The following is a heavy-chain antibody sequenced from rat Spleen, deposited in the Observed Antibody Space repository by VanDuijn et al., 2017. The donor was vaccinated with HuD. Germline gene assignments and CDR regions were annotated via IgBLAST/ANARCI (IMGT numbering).Heavy chain of an antibody. V-gene: IGHV5-29*01. Sequence: EVELVESGGGLVQPGRSMKLSCAASGFTFSNYGMAWVRQAPTKGLEWVASINYDGSSFYCRDSVKGRFTISRDNARSTLYLQMDSLRSEDTATYYCARHNSGYWGQGVMVTVSS. CDR2: INYDGSSF. CDR3: ARHNSGY. CDR1: GFTFSNYG. D-gene: IGHD4-3*01. J-gene: IGHJ2*01.